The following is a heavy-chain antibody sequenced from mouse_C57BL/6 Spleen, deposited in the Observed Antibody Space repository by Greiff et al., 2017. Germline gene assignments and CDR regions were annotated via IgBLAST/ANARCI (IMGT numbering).Heavy chain of an antibody. Sequence: EVQVVESGGGLVKPGGSLKLSCAASGFTFSSYAMSWVRQTPEKRLEWVATISDGGSYTYYPDNVKGRFTISRDNAKNNLYLQMSHLKSEDTAMYYWARVDDYGAWVAYWGQGTLVTVSA. V-gene: IGHV5-4*01. CDR1: GFTFSSYA. D-gene: IGHD2-4*01. CDR3: ARVDDYGAWVAY. CDR2: ISDGGSYT. J-gene: IGHJ3*01.